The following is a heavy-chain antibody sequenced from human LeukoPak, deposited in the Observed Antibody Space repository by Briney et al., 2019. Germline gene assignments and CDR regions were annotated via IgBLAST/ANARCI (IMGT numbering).Heavy chain of an antibody. CDR1: GFTFSSYA. CDR2: IYSGGST. Sequence: GRSLRLSCAASGFTFSSYAMHWVRQAPGKGLEWVSLIYSGGSTYYADSVKGRFTISRDNSKNTLYLQMNSLRAEDTAVYYCAKDILTGYYPSSAFDYWGQGTLVTVSS. CDR3: AKDILTGYYPSSAFDY. D-gene: IGHD3-9*01. V-gene: IGHV3-66*01. J-gene: IGHJ4*02.